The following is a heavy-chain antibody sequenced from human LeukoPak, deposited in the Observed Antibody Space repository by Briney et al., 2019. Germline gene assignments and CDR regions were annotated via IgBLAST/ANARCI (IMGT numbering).Heavy chain of an antibody. CDR2: IYPVDSDT. CDR3: ARTAVTHPPDY. D-gene: IGHD4-17*01. J-gene: IGHJ4*02. Sequence: GESLKISCKYSGYIFSNYWIGWVRQMSGKGLEWMGIIYPVDSDTRYSPSFQGQVTISVDKSISTAYLHWSSLKASDTAMYYCARTAVTHPPDYWGQGTLVTVSS. V-gene: IGHV5-51*01. CDR1: GYIFSNYW.